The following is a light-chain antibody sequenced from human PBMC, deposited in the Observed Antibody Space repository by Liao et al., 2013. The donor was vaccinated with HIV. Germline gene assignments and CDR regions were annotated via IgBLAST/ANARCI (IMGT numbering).Light chain of an antibody. CDR2: QDA. CDR1: ELGNKD. Sequence: SYELTQPPSVSVSPGQTASITCSGEELGNKDVCWYQQKPGQSPVLVLCQDARRPSGIPERFSGSNSGNTATLTISGTQTMDEADYYCQAWDSNSWVFGGGTELTVL. V-gene: IGLV3-1*01. J-gene: IGLJ3*02. CDR3: QAWDSNSWV.